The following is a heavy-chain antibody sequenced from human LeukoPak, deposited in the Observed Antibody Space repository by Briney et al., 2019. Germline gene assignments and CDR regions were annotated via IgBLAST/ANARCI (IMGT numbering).Heavy chain of an antibody. J-gene: IGHJ6*03. V-gene: IGHV1-2*02. CDR2: VNPNSGGT. CDR3: AREAGSSSSQYYYYYMDV. Sequence: GASVKVSCKASGYTFTCYYMHWVRQAPGQGLEWMGWVNPNSGGTNYAQKFQGRVTMTRDTSISTAYMELSRLRSDDTAVYYCAREAGSSSSQYYYYYMDVWGKGTTVTVSS. D-gene: IGHD6-6*01. CDR1: GYTFTCYY.